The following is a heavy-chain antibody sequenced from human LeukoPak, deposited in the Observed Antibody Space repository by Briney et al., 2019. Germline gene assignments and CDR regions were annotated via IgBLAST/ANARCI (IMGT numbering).Heavy chain of an antibody. CDR3: ARGRITIFGVVIIPLDY. CDR1: GGTFNNYA. Sequence: ASMKVSCKASGGTFNNYAISWVRQAPGQGLEWMGGIIPIFDTPNYAQKFQGRVTITTDESTSTAYMELSSLRSEDTAVYYCARGRITIFGVVIIPLDYWGQGTLVTVSS. J-gene: IGHJ4*02. CDR2: IIPIFDTP. D-gene: IGHD3-3*01. V-gene: IGHV1-69*05.